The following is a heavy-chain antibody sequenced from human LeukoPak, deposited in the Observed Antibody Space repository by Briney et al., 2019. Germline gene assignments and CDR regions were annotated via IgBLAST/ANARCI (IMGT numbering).Heavy chain of an antibody. Sequence: PGGSLRLSCRASRFSFGDYDMHWVRQAPGKGLEWVAVISYDGSNKYYADSVKGRFTISRDNSKNTLYLQMNSLRAEDTAVYYCARARSYYYDSSGYYSSYFDYWGQGTMVTVSS. J-gene: IGHJ4*03. CDR2: ISYDGSNK. V-gene: IGHV3-30-3*01. CDR1: RFSFGDYD. CDR3: ARARSYYYDSSGYYSSYFDY. D-gene: IGHD3-22*01.